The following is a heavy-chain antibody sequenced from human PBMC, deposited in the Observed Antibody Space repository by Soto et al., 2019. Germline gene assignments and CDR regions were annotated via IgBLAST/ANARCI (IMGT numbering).Heavy chain of an antibody. CDR3: ARDHAAWRSSSSFDY. CDR2: IHSSGST. Sequence: PSETLSLTCTVSGASMNSYHWSWIRQPAGKGLEWIGHIHSSGSTNYNPSLKSRVTMSVDTSKNQFSLRLMSLTAEDTAVYYCARDHAAWRSSSSFDYWGQGTLVTVSS. D-gene: IGHD6-13*01. J-gene: IGHJ4*02. V-gene: IGHV4-4*07. CDR1: GASMNSYH.